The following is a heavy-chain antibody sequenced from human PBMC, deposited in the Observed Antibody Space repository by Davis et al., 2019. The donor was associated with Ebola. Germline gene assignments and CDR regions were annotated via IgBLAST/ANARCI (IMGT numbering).Heavy chain of an antibody. CDR1: GDSVSSSSAA. D-gene: IGHD6-19*01. J-gene: IGHJ6*04. CDR3: AKRATVTVAGVYYYNAMGV. V-gene: IGHV6-1*01. Sequence: HSQTLSLTCAISGDSVSSSSAAWNWIRQSPSRGLEWLGRTYYSSKWYNDYAVSVKSRITINPETSKNQFSLQLNSVTPEDTAVFYCAKRATVTVAGVYYYNAMGVWGKGTTVTVSS. CDR2: TYYSSKWYN.